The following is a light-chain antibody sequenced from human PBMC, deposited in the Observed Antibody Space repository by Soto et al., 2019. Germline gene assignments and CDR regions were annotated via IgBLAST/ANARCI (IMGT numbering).Light chain of an antibody. CDR3: QQYGCSPVT. Sequence: EIVLTQSPGTLSFSPGERATLSCRASQSVSSSYLAWYQQKPGQAPRLLIYGASSRATGIPDRFSGSGSGTDFTLTISRLEPEDFAVYYCQQYGCSPVTFGQGTKVDIK. V-gene: IGKV3-20*01. J-gene: IGKJ2*01. CDR1: QSVSSSY. CDR2: GAS.